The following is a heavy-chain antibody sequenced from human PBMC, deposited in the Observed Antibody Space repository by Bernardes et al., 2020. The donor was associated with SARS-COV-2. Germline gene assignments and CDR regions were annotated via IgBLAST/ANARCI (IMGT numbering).Heavy chain of an antibody. CDR1: GFTFSSYS. CDR2: ISSSSSYI. V-gene: IGHV3-21*01. Sequence: GGSLRLSCAVSGFTFSSYSMNWVRQAPGKGLEWVSSISSSSSYIYYADSVKGRFTISRDNAKNSLYLQMNSLRAEDTAVYYCARDRGGYCSSTSCYVFDYWGQGTLVTVSS. J-gene: IGHJ4*02. CDR3: ARDRGGYCSSTSCYVFDY. D-gene: IGHD2-2*03.